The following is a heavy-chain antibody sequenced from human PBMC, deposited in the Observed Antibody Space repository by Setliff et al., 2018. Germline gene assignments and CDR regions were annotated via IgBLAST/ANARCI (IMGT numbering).Heavy chain of an antibody. Sequence: ASVKVSCKASGYTITNFALNWVRQAPGQGLEWMGIIDPSADYTNYAQKFQGRVTMTKDTSTTTVYMELSSLRSEDTAVYYCARAPLESGYYYGQGHYFDNWGQGTLVTVSS. J-gene: IGHJ4*02. CDR1: GYTITNFA. D-gene: IGHD5-18*01. CDR2: IDPSADYT. CDR3: ARAPLESGYYYGQGHYFDN. V-gene: IGHV1-46*01.